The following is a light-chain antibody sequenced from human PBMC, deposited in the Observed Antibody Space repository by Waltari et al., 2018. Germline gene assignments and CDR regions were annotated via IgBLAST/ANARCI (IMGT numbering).Light chain of an antibody. CDR1: QSVYTF. J-gene: IGKJ4*01. CDR2: ETS. CDR3: QQRANWPPLT. Sequence: EIVLTQSPGTLSLSPGERATLSCRTSQSVYTFLAWYQQKPGQPPRPLIYETSKKATGTPARFSGSGSGTVFTLTISSLEPEDSAVYYCQQRANWPPLTFGGGTKVEI. V-gene: IGKV3-11*01.